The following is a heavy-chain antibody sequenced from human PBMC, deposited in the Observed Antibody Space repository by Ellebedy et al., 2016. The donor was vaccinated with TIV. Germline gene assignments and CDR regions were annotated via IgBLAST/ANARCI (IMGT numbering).Heavy chain of an antibody. V-gene: IGHV3-74*01. CDR1: GFTFSTNW. D-gene: IGHD2-8*01. CDR3: RVYLEGFDS. J-gene: IGHJ4*02. Sequence: GESLKFSXAASGFTFSTNWMHWFRQAPGKGLVWVSRINTDGSDTTYADSVKGRFTTSRDNAKNTLHLQMSSLRPEDTAVYYCRVYLEGFDSWGQGTLVTVSS. CDR2: INTDGSDT.